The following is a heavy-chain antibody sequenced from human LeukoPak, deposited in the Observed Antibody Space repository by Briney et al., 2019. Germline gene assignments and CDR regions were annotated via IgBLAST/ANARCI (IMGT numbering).Heavy chain of an antibody. CDR3: GRGVQSFDP. V-gene: IGHV1-18*01. CDR1: GYTFTSYS. J-gene: IGHJ5*02. CDR2: IRPMTGDT. Sequence: ASVKVPCKASGYTFTSYSISWVRQAPGQGLEWLGYIRPMTGDTNYAQKFQDRVTFSMDTSTATAYMELRSLRSDDTAFYYCGRGVQSFDPWGQGTLVTVSS.